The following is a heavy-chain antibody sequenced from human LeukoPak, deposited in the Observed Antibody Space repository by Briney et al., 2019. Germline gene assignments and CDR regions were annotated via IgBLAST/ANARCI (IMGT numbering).Heavy chain of an antibody. V-gene: IGHV7-4-1*02. Sequence: ASVKVSCKASGYTFTSYATNWVRQAPGQGLEWMGWINTNTGNPTYAQGFTGRFVFSLDTSVSTAYLQISSLKAEDTAVYYCALSGYDSSGSDAFDIWGQGTMVTVSS. CDR3: ALSGYDSSGSDAFDI. CDR1: GYTFTSYA. J-gene: IGHJ3*02. CDR2: INTNTGNP. D-gene: IGHD3-22*01.